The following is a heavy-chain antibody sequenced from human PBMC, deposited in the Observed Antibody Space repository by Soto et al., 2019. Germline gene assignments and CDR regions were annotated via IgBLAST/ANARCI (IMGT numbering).Heavy chain of an antibody. CDR2: IIPIFGTA. Sequence: GASVTVPCKASGGTFRRSALSWVRQPPGQELEWMGGIIPIFGTAHYAQKLQGRVTITADESTSTAYMELSSLRSEEKAVYYCAGPVYTAMVHHHHYCMDFWGQGTLVTVSS. D-gene: IGHD5-18*01. CDR1: GGTFRRSA. V-gene: IGHV1-69*13. J-gene: IGHJ6*02. CDR3: AGPVYTAMVHHHHYCMDF.